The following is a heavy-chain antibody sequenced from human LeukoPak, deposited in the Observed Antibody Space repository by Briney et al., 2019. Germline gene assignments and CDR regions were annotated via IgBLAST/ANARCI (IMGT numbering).Heavy chain of an antibody. J-gene: IGHJ4*02. CDR1: GFTFSSYA. Sequence: GGSLRLSCAASGFTFSSYAMSWVRQAPGKGLEWVSAISGSGGSTYYADSVKGRFTISRDNSKNTLYLQMNSLRAEDTAVYYCAKDRFVRQGWRYYFDYWGQGTLVTVSS. V-gene: IGHV3-23*01. CDR3: AKDRFVRQGWRYYFDY. CDR2: ISGSGGST. D-gene: IGHD6-19*01.